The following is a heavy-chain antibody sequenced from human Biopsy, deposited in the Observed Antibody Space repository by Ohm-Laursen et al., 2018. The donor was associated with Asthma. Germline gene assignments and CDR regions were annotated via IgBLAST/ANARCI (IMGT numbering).Heavy chain of an antibody. Sequence: SLRLSCTASGFTFRSYAMHWVRQGPGKGLEWVALVSSDGHNKYYEDSVKGRFTISRDNSRNRLYLQINRLTVEDSAVYFCARQSGQDYGDSSGFDIWGQGTKVAVSS. V-gene: IGHV3-30-3*01. CDR2: VSSDGHNK. CDR3: ARQSGQDYGDSSGFDI. D-gene: IGHD3-22*01. CDR1: GFTFRSYA. J-gene: IGHJ3*02.